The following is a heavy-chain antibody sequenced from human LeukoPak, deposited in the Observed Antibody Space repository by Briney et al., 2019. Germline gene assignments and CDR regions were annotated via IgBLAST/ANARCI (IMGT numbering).Heavy chain of an antibody. CDR3: ARINQETGYSSDY. CDR1: GLSFSDYW. J-gene: IGHJ4*02. D-gene: IGHD5-18*01. V-gene: IGHV3-74*01. CDR2: INGDGSST. Sequence: GGSLRLSCAASGLSFSDYWMQWVRQAPGKGLVWVSRINGDGSSTSYADSVKGRFTISRDNAKKTMYLQMNSLRAKDTAVYYCARINQETGYSSDYWGQGTLVTVSS.